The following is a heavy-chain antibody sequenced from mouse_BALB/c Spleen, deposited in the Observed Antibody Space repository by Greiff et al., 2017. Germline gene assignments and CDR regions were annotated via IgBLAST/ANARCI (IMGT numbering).Heavy chain of an antibody. CDR3: ARGTTAWYFDV. D-gene: IGHD1-2*01. CDR2: IDPENGNT. J-gene: IGHJ1*01. Sequence: VQLQQPGAELVKPGASVKLSCKASGYTFTSYYMYWVKQRPEQGLEWIGWIDPENGNTIYDPKFQGKASITADTSSNTAYLQLSSLTSEDTAVYYCARGTTAWYFDVWGAGTTVTVSS. V-gene: IGHV14-1*02. CDR1: GYTFTSYY.